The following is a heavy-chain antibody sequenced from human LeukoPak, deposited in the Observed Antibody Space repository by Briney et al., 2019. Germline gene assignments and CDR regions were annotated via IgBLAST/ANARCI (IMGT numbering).Heavy chain of an antibody. CDR2: IYYSGST. J-gene: IGHJ4*02. CDR1: GYSISSGYY. D-gene: IGHD3-9*01. V-gene: IGHV4-38-2*02. CDR3: ARTHYDILTGYYGDY. Sequence: PSETLSLTCTVSGYSISSGYYWGWIRQPPGKGLEWIGSIYYSGSTYYNPSLKSRVTISVDTSKNQFSLKLSSVTAADTAVYYCARTHYDILTGYYGDYWGQGTLVTVSS.